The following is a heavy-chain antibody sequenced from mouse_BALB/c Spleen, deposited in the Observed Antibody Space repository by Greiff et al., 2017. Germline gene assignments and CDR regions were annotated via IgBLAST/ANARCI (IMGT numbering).Heavy chain of an antibody. V-gene: IGHV1-4*01. Sequence: VHLVESGAELARPGASVKMSCKASGYTFTSYTMHWVKQRPGQGLEWIGYINPSSGYTNYNQKFKDKATLTADKSSSTAYMQLSSLTSEDSAVYYCARENGLAWFAYWGQGTLVTVSA. CDR1: GYTFTSYT. J-gene: IGHJ3*01. D-gene: IGHD1-1*02. CDR2: INPSSGYT. CDR3: ARENGLAWFAY.